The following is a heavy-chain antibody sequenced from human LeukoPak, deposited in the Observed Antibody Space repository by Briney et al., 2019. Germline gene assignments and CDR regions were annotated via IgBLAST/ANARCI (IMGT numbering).Heavy chain of an antibody. CDR2: IYYSGST. CDR1: GGSISSGVYY. D-gene: IGHD1-1*01. CDR3: ARVGNARGYFDL. J-gene: IGHJ2*01. V-gene: IGHV4-31*03. Sequence: PSQTLSLTCTVSGGSISSGVYYWSWIRQHPGKGLEWIGYIYYSGSTYYNPSLKSRVTISVDTSKNQFSLTPSSVTAADTAVYYCARVGNARGYFDLWGRGTLVTVSS.